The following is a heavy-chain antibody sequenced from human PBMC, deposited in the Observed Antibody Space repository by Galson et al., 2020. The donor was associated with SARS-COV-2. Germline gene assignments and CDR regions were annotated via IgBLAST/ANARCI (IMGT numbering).Heavy chain of an antibody. Sequence: ESGPTLVKPTQTPTLTCTFSGFPLSTSGMCVSWIRKHQGKALEWLARIDWDDDKYYSTSLKTRLTISKDTSKNQVVLTMTNMDPVDTATYYCARVMVRGVIKVDYWGQGTLVTVSS. CDR2: IDWDDDK. CDR1: GFPLSTSGMC. D-gene: IGHD3-10*01. J-gene: IGHJ4*02. CDR3: ARVMVRGVIKVDY. V-gene: IGHV2-70*11.